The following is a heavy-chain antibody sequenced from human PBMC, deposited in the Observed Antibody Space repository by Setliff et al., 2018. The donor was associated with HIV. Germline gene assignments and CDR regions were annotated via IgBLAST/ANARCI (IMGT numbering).Heavy chain of an antibody. J-gene: IGHJ4*02. Sequence: PGGSLRLSCAASGFTFSSYGMHWVRQAPGKGLEWVAFIWYDGSNKYYADSVKGRFTISRDNSKNTLYLQMNSLRAEDTAVYYCAKAVAQQFVSFFDHWGQGTLVTVSS. CDR2: IWYDGSNK. CDR3: AKAVAQQFVSFFDH. V-gene: IGHV3-30*02. CDR1: GFTFSSYG. D-gene: IGHD6-6*01.